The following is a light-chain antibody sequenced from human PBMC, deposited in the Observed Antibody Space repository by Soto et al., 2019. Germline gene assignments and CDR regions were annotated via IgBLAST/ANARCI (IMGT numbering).Light chain of an antibody. CDR2: INSDGSH. CDR1: SGHSSNA. J-gene: IGLJ3*02. Sequence: QAVVTQSPSASASLGASVKLTCTLSSGHSSNAIVWHQQQPEKGPRYLMKINSDGSHSQGDGIPVRFSGSSSGAERYLTISSLQSEDEADYYCQTWGTGFWVFGGGTKLTVL. V-gene: IGLV4-69*01. CDR3: QTWGTGFWV.